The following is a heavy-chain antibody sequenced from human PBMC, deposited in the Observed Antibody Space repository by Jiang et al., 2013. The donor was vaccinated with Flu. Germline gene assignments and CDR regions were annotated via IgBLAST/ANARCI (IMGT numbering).Heavy chain of an antibody. V-gene: IGHV3-66*01. CDR1: GFTVSSNY. J-gene: IGHJ4*02. CDR2: IYSGGGT. Sequence: VQLLESGGGLVQPGGSLRVSCAASGFTVSSNYMSWVRQAPGKGLEWVSVIYSGGGTYYADSVKGRFTISRDNSKNTLYLQMNSLRAEDTAVYYCARDSTSGWYHDYWGQGTLVTVSS. D-gene: IGHD6-19*01. CDR3: ARDSTSGWYHDY.